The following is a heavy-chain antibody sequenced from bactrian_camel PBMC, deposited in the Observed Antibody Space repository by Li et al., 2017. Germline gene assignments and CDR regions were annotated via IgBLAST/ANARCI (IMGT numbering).Heavy chain of an antibody. CDR3: AADQIRWYGFHEAPLSSFAR. Sequence: HVQLVESGGGSVQAGGSLRLSCAASGSTEMYCMAWFRQAPGREREGVAGIYSGGEITYYADSVKGRFTIPQGADKNTVHLQMDNLQSEDTAVYYCAADQIRWYGFHEAPLSSFARWGRGTQVTVS. CDR2: IYSGGEIT. V-gene: IGHV3S54*01. CDR1: GSTEMYC. D-gene: IGHD1*01. J-gene: IGHJ4*01.